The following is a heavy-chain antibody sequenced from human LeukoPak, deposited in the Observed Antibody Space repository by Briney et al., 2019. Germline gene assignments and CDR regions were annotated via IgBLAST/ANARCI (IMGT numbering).Heavy chain of an antibody. J-gene: IGHJ5*02. V-gene: IGHV1-18*01. Sequence: DSVKVSCKASGYTFTSYGISWVRQAPGQGLEWMGWINTYNGTTNNAQKLQGRVTMTTDTSTSTAYMELRSLRADDTAVYYCARDGRFVIAAAGKGAQRNWFDPWGQGTLVTVSS. CDR1: GYTFTSYG. CDR2: INTYNGTT. CDR3: ARDGRFVIAAAGKGAQRNWFDP. D-gene: IGHD6-13*01.